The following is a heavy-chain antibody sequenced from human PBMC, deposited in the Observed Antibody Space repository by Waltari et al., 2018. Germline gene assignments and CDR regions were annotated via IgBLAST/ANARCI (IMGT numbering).Heavy chain of an antibody. CDR2: IYYTGTT. Sequence: QLQLHESGPGLVRPSATLSPPCTVSGDSISTSPYYWGWIRQSPGKGLQWIGSIYYTGTTHYNPTLKSRVTTFGDTSKNQFSLQLSSVTAADTAVYFCARHWKRNGYRFDPWGQGILVTVSS. CDR1: GDSISTSPYY. V-gene: IGHV4-39*01. D-gene: IGHD5-12*01. CDR3: ARHWKRNGYRFDP. J-gene: IGHJ5*02.